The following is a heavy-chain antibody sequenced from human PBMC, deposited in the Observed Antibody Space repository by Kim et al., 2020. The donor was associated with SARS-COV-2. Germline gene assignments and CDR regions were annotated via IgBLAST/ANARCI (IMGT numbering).Heavy chain of an antibody. CDR2: INPSGGST. D-gene: IGHD3-22*01. CDR3: ARAWTTKPPITMIVSTPDFDY. Sequence: ASVKVSCKASGYTFTSYYMHWVRQAPGQGLEWMGIINPSGGSTSYAQKFQGRVTMTRDTSTSTVYMELSSLRSEDTAVYYCARAWTTKPPITMIVSTPDFDYWGQGTLVTVSS. J-gene: IGHJ4*02. CDR1: GYTFTSYY. V-gene: IGHV1-46*01.